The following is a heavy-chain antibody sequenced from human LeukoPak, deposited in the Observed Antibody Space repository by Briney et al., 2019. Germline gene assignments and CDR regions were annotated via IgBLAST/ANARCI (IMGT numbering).Heavy chain of an antibody. V-gene: IGHV4-4*07. Sequence: SETLSLTCTVSGGSISSYYWSWIRQPAGKGLEWIGRIYTSGSTNYNPSLKSRVTISVDTSKNQFSLKLSSVTAADTAMYYCARRTYDSSGYWVFDYWGQGTLVTVSS. CDR1: GGSISSYY. D-gene: IGHD3-22*01. CDR2: IYTSGST. J-gene: IGHJ4*02. CDR3: ARRTYDSSGYWVFDY.